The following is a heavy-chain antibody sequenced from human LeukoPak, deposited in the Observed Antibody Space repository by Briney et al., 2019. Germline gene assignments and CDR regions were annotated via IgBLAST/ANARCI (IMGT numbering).Heavy chain of an antibody. J-gene: IGHJ3*02. Sequence: ASVKVSCKASGYTFTSYDINWVRQATGQGLEWMGWINPNSGNTGYAQKFQGRVTITRNTSISTAYMELSSLRSEDTAVYYCARGRANWGSHDAFDIWGQGTMVTVSS. CDR2: INPNSGNT. CDR3: ARGRANWGSHDAFDI. CDR1: GYTFTSYD. V-gene: IGHV1-8*03. D-gene: IGHD7-27*01.